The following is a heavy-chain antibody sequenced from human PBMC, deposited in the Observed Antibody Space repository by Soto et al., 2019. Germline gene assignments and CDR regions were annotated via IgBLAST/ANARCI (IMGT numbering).Heavy chain of an antibody. V-gene: IGHV1-2*02. Sequence: ASVKVSCKASGYTFTGYYMHWVRQAPGQGLEWMGGIDPNSGGANYAQKFQDRVTMTRDTSISTAYRELSRLRSDDTAVYYCARSPYYYDSMGYPEPVNWFDTWGQGTLVAVSS. CDR3: ARSPYYYDSMGYPEPVNWFDT. D-gene: IGHD3-22*01. J-gene: IGHJ5*02. CDR1: GYTFTGYY. CDR2: IDPNSGGA.